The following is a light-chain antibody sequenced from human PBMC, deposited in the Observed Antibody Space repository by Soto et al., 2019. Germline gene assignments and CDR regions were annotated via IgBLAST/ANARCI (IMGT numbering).Light chain of an antibody. CDR2: DAS. V-gene: IGKV1-13*02. J-gene: IGKJ3*01. CDR1: QGISSA. Sequence: AIQLTQSPSSLSASVGDRVTITCRASQGISSALAWYQQKPGKAPKLLIYDASSLESVVPSRFSGSGSGTDFTLTISSLQPEDFATYYCQQLGGAFTLGPGTNVDIK. CDR3: QQLGGAFT.